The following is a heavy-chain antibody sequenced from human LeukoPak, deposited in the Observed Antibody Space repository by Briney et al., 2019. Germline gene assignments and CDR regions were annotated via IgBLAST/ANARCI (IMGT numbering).Heavy chain of an antibody. J-gene: IGHJ4*02. CDR3: ARDSSPGYYDYVWGSYPRY. CDR1: GFTFTGYS. CDR2: ISITSDKI. V-gene: IGHV3-48*04. Sequence: GGSLRLSCAASGFTFTGYSMNWFRQAPGKGLEWISYISITSDKIYYADSVKGRFTISRDNAKTSLYLQMNSLRAEDTAVYYCARDSSPGYYDYVWGSYPRYWGQGTLVTVSS. D-gene: IGHD3-16*02.